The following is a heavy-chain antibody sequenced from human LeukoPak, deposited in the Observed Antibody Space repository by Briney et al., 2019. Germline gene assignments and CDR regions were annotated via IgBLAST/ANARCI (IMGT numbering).Heavy chain of an antibody. CDR3: ARGYSYANYYYYYYMDV. D-gene: IGHD5-18*01. Sequence: SVKVSCKASGYTFTSYDINWVRQATGQGLEWMGGIIPIFGTANYAQKFQGRVTITADKSTSTAYMELSSLRSEDTAVYYCARGYSYANYYYYYYMDVWGKGTTVTVSS. J-gene: IGHJ6*03. CDR1: GYTFTSYD. V-gene: IGHV1-69*06. CDR2: IIPIFGTA.